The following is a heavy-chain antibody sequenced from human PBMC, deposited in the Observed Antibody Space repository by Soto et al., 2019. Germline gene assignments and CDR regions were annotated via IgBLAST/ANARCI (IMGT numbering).Heavy chain of an antibody. CDR2: IKSKTDGGTT. J-gene: IGHJ3*02. Sequence: GGSLRLSCAASGFTFSNAWMNWVRQAPGKGLEWVGRIKSKTDGGTTDYAAPGKGRFTISRDDSKNTLYLQMNSLKTEDTAVYYCTTDVVPRPAFDIWGQGTMVTVSS. CDR3: TTDVVPRPAFDI. V-gene: IGHV3-15*07. D-gene: IGHD2-15*01. CDR1: GFTFSNAW.